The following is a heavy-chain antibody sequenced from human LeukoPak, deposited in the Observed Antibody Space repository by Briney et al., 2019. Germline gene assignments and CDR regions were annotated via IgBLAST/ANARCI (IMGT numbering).Heavy chain of an antibody. CDR1: GFTFDDYA. V-gene: IGHV3-9*03. Sequence: PGGSLRLSCAASGFTFDDYAMHWVRQAPGKGLEWVSGISWNSGSIGYADSVKGRFTISRDNAKNSLYLQMNSLRAEDMALYYCAKDKEAYPSGYFDLWGRGTLVTVSS. J-gene: IGHJ2*01. CDR2: ISWNSGSI. D-gene: IGHD2-2*02. CDR3: AKDKEAYPSGYFDL.